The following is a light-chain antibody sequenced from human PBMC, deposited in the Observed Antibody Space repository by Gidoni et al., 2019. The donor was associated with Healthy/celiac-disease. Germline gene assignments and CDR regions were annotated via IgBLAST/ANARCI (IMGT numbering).Light chain of an antibody. CDR3: NSRDSSGNQV. CDR2: GKN. V-gene: IGLV3-19*01. J-gene: IGLJ2*01. CDR1: SLRRYY. Sequence: SSELTQDPAVSVALGQTVRITCQGDSLRRYYASWYQQKTGQAPVLVIYGKNNRPSGIPDRFSGSSSGNTASLTITGAQAEDEADYYCNSRDSSGNQVFGGGTKLTVL.